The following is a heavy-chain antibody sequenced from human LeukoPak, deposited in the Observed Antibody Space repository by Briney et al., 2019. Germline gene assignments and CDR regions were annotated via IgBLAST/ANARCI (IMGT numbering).Heavy chain of an antibody. CDR2: IYSGGST. CDR3: ARDYYGSGIYFHY. Sequence: PGGSLRLSCAASGFTFDDYGMSWVRQAPGKGLEWVSVIYSGGSTYYADSVKGRFTISRDNSKNTLYLQMNSLRAEDTAVYYCARDYYGSGIYFHYWGQGTLVTVSS. D-gene: IGHD3-10*01. CDR1: GFTFDDYG. V-gene: IGHV3-66*01. J-gene: IGHJ4*02.